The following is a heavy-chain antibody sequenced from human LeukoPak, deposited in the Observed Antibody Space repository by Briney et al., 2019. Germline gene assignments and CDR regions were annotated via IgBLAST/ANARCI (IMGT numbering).Heavy chain of an antibody. D-gene: IGHD3-16*02. CDR3: ARDNTMYYDYVWGSYPDY. J-gene: IGHJ4*02. Sequence: GGSLRLSCAASGFTFSSYSMNWVRQAPGKGLEWVSSISSSSSYIYYANSVKGRFTISRDNAKNSLYLQMNSLRAEDTAVYYCARDNTMYYDYVWGSYPDYWGQGTLVTVSS. CDR1: GFTFSSYS. CDR2: ISSSSSYI. V-gene: IGHV3-21*01.